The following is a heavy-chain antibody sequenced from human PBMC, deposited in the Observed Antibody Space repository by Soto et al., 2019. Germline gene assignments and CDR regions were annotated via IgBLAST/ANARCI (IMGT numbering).Heavy chain of an antibody. V-gene: IGHV4-30-4*01. Sequence: TSETLSLTCTVSGGSISSGDYYWSWIRQPPGKGLEWIGYIYYSGSTYYNPSLKSRVTISVDTSKNQFSLKLSSVTAADTAVYYCARDFNCSGGSCYSSGWFDPWGQGTLVTVSS. CDR3: ARDFNCSGGSCYSSGWFDP. CDR2: IYYSGST. CDR1: GGSISSGDYY. D-gene: IGHD2-15*01. J-gene: IGHJ5*02.